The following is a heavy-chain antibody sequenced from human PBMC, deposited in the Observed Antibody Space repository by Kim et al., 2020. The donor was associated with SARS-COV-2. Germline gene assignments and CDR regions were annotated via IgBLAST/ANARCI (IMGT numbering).Heavy chain of an antibody. CDR1: GYTFTSYY. J-gene: IGHJ4*02. V-gene: IGHV1-46*01. D-gene: IGHD5-18*01. Sequence: ASVKVSCKASGYTFTSYYMHWVRQAPGQGLEWMGIINPSGGSTSYAQKFQGRVTMTRDTSTSTVYMELSSLRSEDTAVYYCANSDTAMVTGYWGQGTLVTVSS. CDR3: ANSDTAMVTGY. CDR2: INPSGGST.